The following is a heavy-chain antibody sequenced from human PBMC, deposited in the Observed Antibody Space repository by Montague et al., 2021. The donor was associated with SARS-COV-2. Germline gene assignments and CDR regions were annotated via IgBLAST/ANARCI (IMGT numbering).Heavy chain of an antibody. CDR2: IDYSVTT. D-gene: IGHD3-10*01. J-gene: IGHJ4*02. CDR1: SRGIVRRDYG. Sequence: SETLSLTCSVPSRGIVRRDYGGDWKSKRLNTRHERIGNIDYSVTTYYNPSLQSRGTISVDTSKNHLSLRLSSVTAADTAVYFCARGMIRGVTTPFDYWGQGSQVTVSS. V-gene: IGHV4-39*02. CDR3: ARGMIRGVTTPFDY.